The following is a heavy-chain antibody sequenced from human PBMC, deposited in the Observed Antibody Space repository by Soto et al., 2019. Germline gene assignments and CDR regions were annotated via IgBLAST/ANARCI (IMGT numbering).Heavy chain of an antibody. CDR1: GGSFSGYY. J-gene: IGHJ4*02. V-gene: IGHV4-34*01. CDR2: INHSGST. D-gene: IGHD2-21*01. Sequence: SETLSLTCTVSGGSFSGYYWSWIRQPPGKGLEWIGEINHSGSTNYNPSLKSRVTISVDTSKNQFSPKLSSVTAADTAVYYCARGWILWWIKGSYYFDYWGQGTLVTVS. CDR3: ARGWILWWIKGSYYFDY.